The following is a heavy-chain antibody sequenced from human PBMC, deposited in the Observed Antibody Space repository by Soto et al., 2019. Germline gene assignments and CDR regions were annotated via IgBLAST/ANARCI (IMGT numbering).Heavy chain of an antibody. Sequence: SGPTLVNATQTLTLTCTFSGFSLSTSGVGVGWIRQPPGKALEWLALIYWDDDKRYNPSLKSRLTITKDTSKNQVVLTMTNMDPVDTATYYCAHSVQGNGWFGPSGQVVYYFDYWGQGTLVTVSS. J-gene: IGHJ4*02. CDR3: AHSVQGNGWFGPSGQVVYYFDY. CDR1: GFSLSTSGVG. V-gene: IGHV2-5*02. CDR2: IYWDDDK. D-gene: IGHD3-10*01.